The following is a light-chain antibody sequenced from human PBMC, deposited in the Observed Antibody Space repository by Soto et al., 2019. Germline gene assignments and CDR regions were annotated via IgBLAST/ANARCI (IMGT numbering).Light chain of an antibody. CDR1: QSISTW. J-gene: IGKJ2*01. V-gene: IGKV1-5*03. CDR3: QQYNIFVT. Sequence: DIQMTQSPSTLSASVGDRVTITCRASQSISTWLAWYQQKPGKAPKLLIYKASSLESGVPSRFSGSGSGTEFTLTISSLQPDDFATYYCQQYNIFVTFGQWTKLEIK. CDR2: KAS.